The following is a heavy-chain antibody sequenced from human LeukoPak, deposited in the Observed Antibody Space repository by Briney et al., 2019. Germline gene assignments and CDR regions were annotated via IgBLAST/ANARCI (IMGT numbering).Heavy chain of an antibody. D-gene: IGHD3-16*02. J-gene: IGHJ4*02. CDR1: GYSFTSYW. CDR2: IYPGDSDT. V-gene: IGHV5-51*01. CDR3: ARAPGYYDYVWGSYRIDY. Sequence: GESLKISCKGSGYSFTSYWIGWVRQMPGKGLEWMGIIYPGDSDTRYSPSFQGQVTISADKSISTAYLQWSSLKASDTAMYYCARAPGYYDYVWGSYRIDYWGQGTLVTVSS.